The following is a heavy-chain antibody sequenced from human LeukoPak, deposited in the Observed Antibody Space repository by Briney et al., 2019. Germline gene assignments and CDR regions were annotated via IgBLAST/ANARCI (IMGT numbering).Heavy chain of an antibody. CDR2: ISSSGNSI. CDR3: AKDLGWLEVELHFDY. D-gene: IGHD6-19*01. J-gene: IGHJ4*02. V-gene: IGHV3-11*01. CDR1: GFTFSDYY. Sequence: GGSLRLSCAASGFTFSDYYMSWIRQAPGKGLEWVSYISSSGNSISYADSVKGRFTISRDNAKNSLYLQMNSLRAEDTAVYYCAKDLGWLEVELHFDYWGQGTLVTVSS.